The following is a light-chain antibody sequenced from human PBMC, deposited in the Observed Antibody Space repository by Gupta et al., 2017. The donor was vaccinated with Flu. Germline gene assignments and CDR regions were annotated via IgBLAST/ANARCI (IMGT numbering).Light chain of an antibody. V-gene: IGKV4-1*01. Sequence: DIVMTQSPDSLAVSLGERATINCKSSQSVLYSLNNKNYLAWYQQKPGQPPKVLFYWASTRESGVPDRFVGRGSGTDFTLTSNSLQDGDVAVYYWEQYSDIPTFGQGTKVEIK. CDR1: QSVLYSLNNKNY. CDR3: EQYSDIPT. J-gene: IGKJ1*01. CDR2: WAS.